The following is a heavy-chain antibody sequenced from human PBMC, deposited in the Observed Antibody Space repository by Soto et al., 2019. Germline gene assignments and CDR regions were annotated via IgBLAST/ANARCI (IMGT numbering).Heavy chain of an antibody. D-gene: IGHD6-19*01. CDR1: GFTFSTYW. J-gene: IGHJ1*01. Sequence: GGSLRLSCVASGFTFSTYWMHWVRQAPGEGLVWVSRINSDGSSTNYADSVKGRFTISRDNSKNTLYLQMNSLRAEDTAVYYCAKGVPGIAVAGTGYFQHWGQGTLVTVSS. CDR3: AKGVPGIAVAGTGYFQH. V-gene: IGHV3-74*01. CDR2: INSDGSST.